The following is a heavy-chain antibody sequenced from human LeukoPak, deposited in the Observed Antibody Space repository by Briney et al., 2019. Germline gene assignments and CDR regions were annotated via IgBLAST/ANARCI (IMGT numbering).Heavy chain of an antibody. CDR2: ISSSSSTI. Sequence: GGSLRLSCAASGFTFSSYSMNWVRQAPGKGLEWVSYISSSSSTIYYADSVKGRFTISRDNAKNSLYLQMNSLRAEDTAVYYCARGHYDSTSTVDYWGQGTLVTVSS. CDR3: ARGHYDSTSTVDY. D-gene: IGHD3-22*01. J-gene: IGHJ4*02. CDR1: GFTFSSYS. V-gene: IGHV3-48*04.